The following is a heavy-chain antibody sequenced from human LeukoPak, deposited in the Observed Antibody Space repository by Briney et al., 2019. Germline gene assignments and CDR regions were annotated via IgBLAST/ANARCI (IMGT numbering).Heavy chain of an antibody. J-gene: IGHJ4*02. D-gene: IGHD3-22*01. CDR1: GFSFSTYG. Sequence: GGSLRLSCAASGFSFSTYGMNWVRQAPGKGLEWVSYISGSSNAIYYADSVKGRFTISRDNAKNSLYLQMNSLRDEDTAVYYCARDYRYYGSSGYYSFDYWGQGTLVTVSS. CDR2: ISGSSNAI. V-gene: IGHV3-48*02. CDR3: ARDYRYYGSSGYYSFDY.